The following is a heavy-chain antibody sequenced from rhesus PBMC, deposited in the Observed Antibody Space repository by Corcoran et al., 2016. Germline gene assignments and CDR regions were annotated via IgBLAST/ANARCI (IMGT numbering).Heavy chain of an antibody. CDR3: ARQEVVVTKGFDL. Sequence: QAQLQASGPGLVKPSEPLSLTCAISAGSFSSYWWGWFRQPPGMGLEWIGEINGNSGPTSYNPSLESRVTISKDASKDHVSLNLKSVTAADTAVYYCARQEVVVTKGFDLWSQGILVTVSS. V-gene: IGHV4-80*01. D-gene: IGHD3-16*01. J-gene: IGHJ4*01. CDR2: INGNSGPT. CDR1: AGSFSSYW.